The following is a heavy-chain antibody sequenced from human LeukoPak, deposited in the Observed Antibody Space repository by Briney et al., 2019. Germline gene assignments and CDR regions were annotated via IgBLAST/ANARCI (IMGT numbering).Heavy chain of an antibody. Sequence: SVKVSCKASGGTFSSYAISWVRQAPGQGLEWMGGIIPIFGTANYAQKFQGRVTITADKSTSTAYMELSSLRSEDTAVYYCAIRGYGGNLDYWGQGTLVTVSS. CDR2: IIPIFGTA. CDR1: GGTFSSYA. V-gene: IGHV1-69*06. J-gene: IGHJ4*02. D-gene: IGHD4-23*01. CDR3: AIRGYGGNLDY.